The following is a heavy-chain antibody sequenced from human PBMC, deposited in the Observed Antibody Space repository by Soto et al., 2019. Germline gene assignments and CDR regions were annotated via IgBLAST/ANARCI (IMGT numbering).Heavy chain of an antibody. CDR3: ARLQFGEGFAY. V-gene: IGHV4-30-2*01. CDR2: ILHTGGT. D-gene: IGHD3-10*01. Sequence: SETLSLTCAVSGGSISCGGFSWSWIRQPPGKGLEWIGYILHTGGTQYNPSLKSRVSMSVDKSKNQFSLHLTSVTAADTAVYYCARLQFGEGFAYWGQGALVTVSS. J-gene: IGHJ4*02. CDR1: GGSISCGGFS.